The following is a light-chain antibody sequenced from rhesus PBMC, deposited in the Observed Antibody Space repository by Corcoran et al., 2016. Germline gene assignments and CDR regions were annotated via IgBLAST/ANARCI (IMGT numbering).Light chain of an antibody. J-gene: IGKJ3*01. CDR3: KQGTNLST. CDR2: GAS. V-gene: IGKV3-24*04. CDR1: QCVGSY. Sequence: ETVVTQSPDTLALSPGERATFSCRASQCVGSYLAWYQQKPGQAPRLLIYGASSRAPGIPDRFSGRGSGKDFTFTISSLEPEDVGIYYCKQGTNLSTFGPGTKLDIK.